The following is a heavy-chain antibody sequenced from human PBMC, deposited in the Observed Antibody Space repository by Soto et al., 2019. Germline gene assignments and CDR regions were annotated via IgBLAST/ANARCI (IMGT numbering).Heavy chain of an antibody. CDR3: ARSDIYGDYWGL. CDR1: GFTFSSYS. CDR2: ISSSSSYI. Sequence: GGSLRLSCAASGFTFSSYSMNWVRQAPGKGLEWVSSISSSSSYIYYADSVKGRFTISRDNAKNSLYLQMNSLRAEDTAVYYCARSDIYGDYWGLGGQGTLVTVSS. D-gene: IGHD4-17*01. V-gene: IGHV3-21*01. J-gene: IGHJ4*02.